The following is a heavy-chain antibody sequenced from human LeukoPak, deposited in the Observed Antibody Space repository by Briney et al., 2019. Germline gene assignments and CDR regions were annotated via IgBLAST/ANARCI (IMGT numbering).Heavy chain of an antibody. Sequence: GTSLRLSCAASGFTFSVYGMHWVRQGPGKGLEWVALISHDGGNKNYTDSVKGRFTISRDNSKNTVYLQMNSLRPEDTDVYYCAKPRGGYYFDYWGQGTLVTVSS. D-gene: IGHD3-3*01. CDR1: GFTFSVYG. J-gene: IGHJ4*02. V-gene: IGHV3-30*18. CDR3: AKPRGGYYFDY. CDR2: ISHDGGNK.